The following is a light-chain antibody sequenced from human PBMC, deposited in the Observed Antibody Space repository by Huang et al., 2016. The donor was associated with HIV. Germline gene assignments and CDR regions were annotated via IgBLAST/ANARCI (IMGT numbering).Light chain of an antibody. J-gene: IGKJ2*01. CDR1: PSFSSS. V-gene: IGKV1-39*01. CDR3: QQSDSTPYT. Sequence: DIQMTQSPSSLSASVGDRVTIFFRSSPSFSSSLNWYHQRPGKSPKLLIYAASSLQSGVPARFSGSGSGTDFSLTINSLQPEDFATYYCQQSDSTPYTFGQGTKLEIK. CDR2: AAS.